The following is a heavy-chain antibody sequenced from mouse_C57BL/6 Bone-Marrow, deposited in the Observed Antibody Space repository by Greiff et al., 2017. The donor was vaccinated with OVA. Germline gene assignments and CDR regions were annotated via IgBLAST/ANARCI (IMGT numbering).Heavy chain of an antibody. Sequence: DVHLVESGGDLVKPGGSLKLSCAASGFTFSSYGMSWVRQTPDKRLEWVATISSGGSYTYYPDSVKGRFTISRDNAKNTLYLQMSSLKSEDTAMYYCARHGLYYGSSSGGFYYWGQGTTLTVSS. CDR3: ARHGLYYGSSSGGFYY. CDR1: GFTFSSYG. D-gene: IGHD1-1*01. J-gene: IGHJ2*01. V-gene: IGHV5-6*01. CDR2: ISSGGSYT.